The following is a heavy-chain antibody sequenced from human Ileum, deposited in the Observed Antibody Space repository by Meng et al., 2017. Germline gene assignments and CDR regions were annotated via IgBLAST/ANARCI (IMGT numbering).Heavy chain of an antibody. Sequence: QVQLSESGQGLVEPSQTLSLTCTVSGGPISSGGYYWSWIRQHPGKGLEWIGYIYDSGSTYYNPSLKSRIAISGDTSKNQFSLNLSSVTAADTAVYYCARGGTAYFDYWGQGTLVTVSS. V-gene: IGHV4-31*03. J-gene: IGHJ4*02. CDR1: GGPISSGGYY. D-gene: IGHD1-1*01. CDR3: ARGGTAYFDY. CDR2: IYDSGST.